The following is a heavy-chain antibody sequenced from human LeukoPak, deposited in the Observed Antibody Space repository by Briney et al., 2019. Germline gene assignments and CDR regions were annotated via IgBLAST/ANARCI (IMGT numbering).Heavy chain of an antibody. Sequence: GGSLRLACAATGCTFRSYSMNWVRQAPCKGLEWVSLISSSSSSIFYADSVKGRCTISRDSAKNSLHLQMNSLRGEDTDVYYCARTPPGGWYGSLDYWGQGTLVTVSS. J-gene: IGHJ4*02. CDR3: ARTPPGGWYGSLDY. D-gene: IGHD6-19*01. V-gene: IGHV3-21*01. CDR2: ISSSSSSI. CDR1: GCTFRSYS.